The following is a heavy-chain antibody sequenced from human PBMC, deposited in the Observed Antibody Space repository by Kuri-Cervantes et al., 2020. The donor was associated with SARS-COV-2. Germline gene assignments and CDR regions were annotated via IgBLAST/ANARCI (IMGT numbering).Heavy chain of an antibody. Sequence: GESLKISCAASGFTFSTYAMHWVRQAPGKGLEWAAAVSYDGINKYYADSVKGRFTISRDNFKNTLYLQMNSLRAEDTAVYYCARGLGGSYYFGFDYWGQGTLVTVSS. CDR2: VSYDGINK. D-gene: IGHD1-26*01. V-gene: IGHV3-30-3*01. CDR1: GFTFSTYA. CDR3: ARGLGGSYYFGFDY. J-gene: IGHJ4*02.